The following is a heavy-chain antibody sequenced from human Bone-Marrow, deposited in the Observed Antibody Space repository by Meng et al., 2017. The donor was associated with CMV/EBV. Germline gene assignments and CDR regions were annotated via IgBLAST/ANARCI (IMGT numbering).Heavy chain of an antibody. CDR1: GGTFSSYA. V-gene: IGHV1-69*10. Sequence: SVKVSCKASGGTFSSYAISWVRQAPGQGLEWMGGIIPILGIANYAQKFQGRVTITADKSTSTAYMELSSLRSEDTAVYYCASAEGYCSSTSCYSGDYYYGMDVWGQGTTVTFSS. J-gene: IGHJ6*02. CDR3: ASAEGYCSSTSCYSGDYYYGMDV. CDR2: IIPILGIA. D-gene: IGHD2-2*01.